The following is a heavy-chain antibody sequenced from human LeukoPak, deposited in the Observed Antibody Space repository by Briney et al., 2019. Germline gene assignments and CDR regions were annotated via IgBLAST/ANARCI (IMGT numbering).Heavy chain of an antibody. Sequence: GGSLRLSCAASGFTFSSYAMSWVRQAPWKGLEWVSAISGSGGSTYYADSVKGRFTISRDNSKNTLYLQMNSLRAEDTAAYYCAKDLAFGLRLYYFDYWGQGTLVTVSS. J-gene: IGHJ4*02. D-gene: IGHD5-12*01. V-gene: IGHV3-23*01. CDR1: GFTFSSYA. CDR3: AKDLAFGLRLYYFDY. CDR2: ISGSGGST.